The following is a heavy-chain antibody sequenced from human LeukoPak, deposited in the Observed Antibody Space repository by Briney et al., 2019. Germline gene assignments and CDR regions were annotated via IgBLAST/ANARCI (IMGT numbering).Heavy chain of an antibody. D-gene: IGHD2-2*01. CDR3: ARETVYSSTSWSDY. V-gene: IGHV3-21*01. CDR1: GFTFSSDG. CDR2: ISSSSSYI. Sequence: GGSLRLSCATSGFTFSSDGIHWVRQAPGKGLEWVSSISSSSSYIYYADSVKGRFTISRDNAKNSLYLQMNSLRAEDTAVYYCARETVYSSTSWSDYWGQGTLVTVSS. J-gene: IGHJ4*02.